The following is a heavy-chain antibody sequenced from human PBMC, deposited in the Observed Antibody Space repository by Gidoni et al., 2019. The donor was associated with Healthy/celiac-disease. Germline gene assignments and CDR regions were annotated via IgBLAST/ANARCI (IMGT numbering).Heavy chain of an antibody. CDR3: ARGGYCSGGSCYPFDY. CDR1: GFTFSSYE. Sequence: ASSGFTFSSYEMNWVRQAPGKGLEWVSYISSSGSTIYYADSVKGRFTISRDNAKNSLYLQMNSLRAEDTAVYYCARGGYCSGGSCYPFDYWGQGTLVTVSS. CDR2: ISSSGSTI. V-gene: IGHV3-48*03. D-gene: IGHD2-15*01. J-gene: IGHJ4*02.